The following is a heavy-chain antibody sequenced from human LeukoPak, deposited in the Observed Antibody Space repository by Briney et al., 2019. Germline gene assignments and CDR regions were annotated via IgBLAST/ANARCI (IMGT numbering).Heavy chain of an antibody. CDR3: ARHHSSSWYSNWFDP. CDR2: IYYSGST. CDR1: GGSISSYY. D-gene: IGHD6-13*01. J-gene: IGHJ5*02. Sequence: SETLSLTCTVSGGSISSYYWSWIRQPPGKGLEWIGYIYYSGSTNYNPSLKSRVTISVDTSKNQFSLKLSSVTAADTAVYYCARHHSSSWYSNWFDPWGQGTLVTVSS. V-gene: IGHV4-59*01.